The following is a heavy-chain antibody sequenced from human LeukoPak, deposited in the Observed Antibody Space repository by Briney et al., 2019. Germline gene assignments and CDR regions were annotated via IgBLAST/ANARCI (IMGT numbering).Heavy chain of an antibody. CDR2: ISWDGGST. V-gene: IGHV3-43*02. J-gene: IGHJ3*02. D-gene: IGHD4-17*01. CDR3: AKDLQNTVTSVFDI. CDR1: GFTFDDYA. Sequence: GGSLRLSCAASGFTFDDYAMHWVRPAPGKGLEWVSLISWDGGSTYHADSVKGRFTISRDNSKNSLYLQMNSLRSEDTALYYCAKDLQNTVTSVFDIWGQGTMVTVSS.